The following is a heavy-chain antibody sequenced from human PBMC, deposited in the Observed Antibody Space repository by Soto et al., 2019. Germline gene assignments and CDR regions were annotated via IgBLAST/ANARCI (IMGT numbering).Heavy chain of an antibody. D-gene: IGHD5-18*01. J-gene: IGHJ4*02. CDR1: GFTFSNAW. CDR2: IKSRPDGETT. CDR3: TTDLAYTYGAVAY. Sequence: GGALRLSCAASGFTFSNAWMTWVRQARGKGLEWVGHIKSRPDGETTDYAAPVKGRFTISRDDSKNTLYLQMDSLKTEDTALYYCTTDLAYTYGAVAYWGQGTLVTVSS. V-gene: IGHV3-15*01.